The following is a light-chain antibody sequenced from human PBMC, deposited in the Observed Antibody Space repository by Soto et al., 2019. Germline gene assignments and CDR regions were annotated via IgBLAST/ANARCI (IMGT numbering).Light chain of an antibody. CDR1: SSDVGGYNY. Sequence: QSVLTQPASVSGSPGQSITISCTGTSSDVGGYNYVSWYQQHPGKAPKSIIYEVTNRPSGVSDRFSGSKSGNTASLTISGLQAEDEADYYCSSYTSSSTWVFGGGTKVTVL. CDR3: SSYTSSSTWV. CDR2: EVT. J-gene: IGLJ3*02. V-gene: IGLV2-14*01.